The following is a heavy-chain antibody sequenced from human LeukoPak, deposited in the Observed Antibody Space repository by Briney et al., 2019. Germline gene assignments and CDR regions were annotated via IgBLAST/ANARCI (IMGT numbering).Heavy chain of an antibody. CDR3: ARYHYYGSGSYVPWFDP. V-gene: IGHV4-61*01. D-gene: IGHD3-10*01. Sequence: SETLSLTCTVSAGSVSNGPYYWGWIRQPPGKGLEWIGTFYYSGSTNYNPSLKSRVTISVDTSKNQFSLKLSSVTAADTAVYYCARYHYYGSGSYVPWFDPWGQGTLVTVSS. J-gene: IGHJ5*02. CDR2: FYYSGST. CDR1: AGSVSNGPYY.